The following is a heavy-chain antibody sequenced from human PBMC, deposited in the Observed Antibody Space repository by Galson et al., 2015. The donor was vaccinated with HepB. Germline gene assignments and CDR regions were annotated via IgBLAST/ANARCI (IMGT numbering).Heavy chain of an antibody. J-gene: IGHJ3*02. CDR1: EFTFSGYA. Sequence: SLRLSCAASEFTFSGYAMHWVRQAPGKGLEWVAIISYDGSYKYYADSVKGRFTISRDNSKNTLFLQMNSLRVEDTAVYYCARAASSSWYDAFDIWGQGTMVTVSS. D-gene: IGHD6-13*01. V-gene: IGHV3-30*04. CDR2: ISYDGSYK. CDR3: ARAASSSWYDAFDI.